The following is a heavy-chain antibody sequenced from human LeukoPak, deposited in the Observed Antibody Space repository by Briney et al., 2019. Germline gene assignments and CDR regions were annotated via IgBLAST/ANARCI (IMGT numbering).Heavy chain of an antibody. CDR2: INPSGGST. CDR3: ARYIYGYLHY. J-gene: IGHJ4*02. V-gene: IGHV1-46*01. D-gene: IGHD5-18*01. CDR1: GYTFTNYN. Sequence: ASVKVSCKASGYTFTNYNIHWVRQAPGQGLEWMGIINPSGGSTSYAQKFQGRVTMTRDTSTSTAYMELSSLRSEDTAVYYCARYIYGYLHYWGQGTLVTASS.